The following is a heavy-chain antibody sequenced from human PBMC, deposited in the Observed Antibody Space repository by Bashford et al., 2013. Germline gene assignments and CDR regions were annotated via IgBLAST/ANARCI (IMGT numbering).Heavy chain of an antibody. D-gene: IGHD6-19*01. J-gene: IGHJ4*02. Sequence: VRQAPGKGLEWVSAISGSGGSTYYADSVKGRFTISRDNSKNTLYLQMNSLRAEDTAVYYCAKGRSGWRRYYFDYVGPGNPGHRLL. V-gene: IGHV3-23*01. CDR2: ISGSGGST. CDR3: AKGRSGWRRYYFDY.